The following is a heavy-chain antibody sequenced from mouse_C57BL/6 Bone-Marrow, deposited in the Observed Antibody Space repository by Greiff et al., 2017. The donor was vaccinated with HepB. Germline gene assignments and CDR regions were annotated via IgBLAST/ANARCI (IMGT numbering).Heavy chain of an antibody. Sequence: QVQLQQSGPGLVAPSQSLSITCTVSGFSLTSYAISWVRQPPGKGLEWLGVIWTGGGTNYNSALKSRLSISKDNSKSQVFLKMNSLQTDDTARYYCARNRLDGYYGGFAYWGQGTLVTVSA. J-gene: IGHJ3*01. V-gene: IGHV2-9-1*01. CDR1: GFSLTSYA. D-gene: IGHD2-3*01. CDR3: ARNRLDGYYGGFAY. CDR2: IWTGGGT.